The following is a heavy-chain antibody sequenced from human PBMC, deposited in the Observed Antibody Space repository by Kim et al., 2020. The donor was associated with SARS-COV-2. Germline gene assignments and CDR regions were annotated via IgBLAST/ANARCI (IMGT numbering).Heavy chain of an antibody. CDR3: AKDKKSGYSNSCDY. Sequence: ADSVKGRFTISRDNAKNSLYLQMNSLGAEDTALYYCAKDKKSGYSNSCDYWGQGTLVTVSS. J-gene: IGHJ4*02. V-gene: IGHV3-9*01. D-gene: IGHD6-13*01.